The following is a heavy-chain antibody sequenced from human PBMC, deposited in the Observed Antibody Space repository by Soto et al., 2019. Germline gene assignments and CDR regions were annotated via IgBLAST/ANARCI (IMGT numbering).Heavy chain of an antibody. Sequence: SETLSLTCTVSGGSISSGGYYWSWIRQHPGKGLEWIGYIYYSGSTYYNPSLKSRVTISVDTSKNQFSLKLSSVTAADTAVYYCARDSPGRLLVARDYGMDVWGQGTTVTVSS. D-gene: IGHD5-12*01. CDR2: IYYSGST. V-gene: IGHV4-31*03. CDR3: ARDSPGRLLVARDYGMDV. CDR1: GGSISSGGYY. J-gene: IGHJ6*02.